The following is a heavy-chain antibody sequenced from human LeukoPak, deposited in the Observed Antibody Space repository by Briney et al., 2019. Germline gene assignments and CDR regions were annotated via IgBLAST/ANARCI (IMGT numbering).Heavy chain of an antibody. J-gene: IGHJ5*02. CDR2: IYYSGST. D-gene: IGHD1-26*01. CDR1: GGSISGSSYY. Sequence: SETLSLTCTVSGGSISGSSYYWGWIRQPPGKGLEWIGSIYYSGSTYYNPSLKSRVTISVDTSKNQFSLKLSSVTAADTAVYYCARPSGGRVIWFDPWGQGTLVTVSS. CDR3: ARPSGGRVIWFDP. V-gene: IGHV4-39*01.